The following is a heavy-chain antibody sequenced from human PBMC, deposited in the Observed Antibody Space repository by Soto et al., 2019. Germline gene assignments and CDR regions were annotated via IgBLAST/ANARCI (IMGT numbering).Heavy chain of an antibody. J-gene: IGHJ4*02. CDR3: ARDSGPRGYRYGPNFDY. CDR1: GFSFLSDS. CDR2: ISSSSSYI. V-gene: IGHV3-21*01. D-gene: IGHD5-18*01. Sequence: GGSLRLSCATNGFSFLSDSMNWVSQAPGKGLEWVSSISSSSSYIYYADSVKGRFTISRDNAKNSLYLQMNSLRAEDTAVYYCARDSGPRGYRYGPNFDYWGQGT.